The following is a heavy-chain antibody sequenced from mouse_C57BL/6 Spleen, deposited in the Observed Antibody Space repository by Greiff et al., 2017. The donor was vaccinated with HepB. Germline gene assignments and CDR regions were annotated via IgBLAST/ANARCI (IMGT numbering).Heavy chain of an antibody. CDR3: ARDSNYVRAYAMDY. CDR2: INPNNGGT. CDR1: GYTFTDYY. D-gene: IGHD2-5*01. V-gene: IGHV1-26*01. Sequence: EVQLQQSGPELVKPGASVKISCKASGYTFTDYYMNWVKQSHGKSLEWIGDINPNNGGTSYNQKFKGKATLTVDKSSSTAYMELRSLTSEDSAVYYCARDSNYVRAYAMDYWGQGTSVTVSS. J-gene: IGHJ4*01.